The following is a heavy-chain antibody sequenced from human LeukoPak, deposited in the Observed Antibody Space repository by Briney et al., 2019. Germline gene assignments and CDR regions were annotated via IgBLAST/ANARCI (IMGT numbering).Heavy chain of an antibody. CDR2: MNPNSGNT. Sequence: ASVKVSCKASGYTFTSYDINWVRQATGQGLEWMGWMNPNSGNTGYAQKFQGRVTMTRNTSISTAYMELSSLRSEDTAVYYCARLGYSNYVRYYYYYMDVWGKGTTVTVSS. V-gene: IGHV1-8*01. D-gene: IGHD4-11*01. CDR1: GYTFTSYD. J-gene: IGHJ6*03. CDR3: ARLGYSNYVRYYYYYMDV.